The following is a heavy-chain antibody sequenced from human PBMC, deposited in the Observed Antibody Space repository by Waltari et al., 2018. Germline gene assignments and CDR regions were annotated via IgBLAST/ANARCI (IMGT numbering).Heavy chain of an antibody. Sequence: VQLFEAGGGLVQPGGCLRLSCASSGVTLSSHAMAWVRQAPGKGLEWVSVISGTVSSTYYAGSVKGHFTISRDNSNNTLYLQMNSLRAVATAIYYCARLRSGWRIDYWGQGTLVTVSS. V-gene: IGHV3-23*01. CDR2: ISGTVSST. D-gene: IGHD6-19*01. CDR1: GVTLSSHA. J-gene: IGHJ4*02. CDR3: ARLRSGWRIDY.